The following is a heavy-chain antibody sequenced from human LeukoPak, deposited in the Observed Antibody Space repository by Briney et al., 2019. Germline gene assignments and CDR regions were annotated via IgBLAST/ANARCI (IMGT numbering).Heavy chain of an antibody. D-gene: IGHD5-18*01. CDR1: GYTFTSYG. J-gene: IGHJ6*03. CDR2: ISAYNGNT. CDR3: ARAFSYGLLYYYYYMDV. Sequence: ASVKVSCKASGYTFTSYGISWVRQAPGQGLEWMGWISAYNGNTNYAQKLQGRVTMTTDTSTSTAYMELRSLRSDDAAVYYCARAFSYGLLYYYYYMDVWGKGTTVTVSS. V-gene: IGHV1-18*01.